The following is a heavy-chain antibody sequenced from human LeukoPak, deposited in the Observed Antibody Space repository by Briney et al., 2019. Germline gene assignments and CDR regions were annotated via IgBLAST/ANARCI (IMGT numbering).Heavy chain of an antibody. CDR1: GYTFTGYS. Sequence: ASVKVSCKASGYTFTGYSIHWVRQAPGQGLEWMGWINPNSGDTNYAQKFQGRVTMTRDTSISTAYMELSRLRPDDTAVYYCAREFTNVVVPAAADFDYWGQGTLVTVSS. D-gene: IGHD2-2*01. CDR2: INPNSGDT. J-gene: IGHJ4*02. V-gene: IGHV1-2*02. CDR3: AREFTNVVVPAAADFDY.